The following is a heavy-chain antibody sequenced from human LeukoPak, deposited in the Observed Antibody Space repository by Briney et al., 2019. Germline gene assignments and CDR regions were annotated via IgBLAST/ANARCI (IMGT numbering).Heavy chain of an antibody. CDR1: GFTFSSYA. D-gene: IGHD5-12*01. V-gene: IGHV3-23*01. Sequence: GRCLRLSCAASGFTFSSYAMSWVRQAPGKGLEWVSAISGSGGSTYYADSVKGRFTISRDNSKNTLYLQMNSLRAEDTAVYYCAKDLWLRPFDYWGQGTLVTVSS. J-gene: IGHJ4*02. CDR3: AKDLWLRPFDY. CDR2: ISGSGGST.